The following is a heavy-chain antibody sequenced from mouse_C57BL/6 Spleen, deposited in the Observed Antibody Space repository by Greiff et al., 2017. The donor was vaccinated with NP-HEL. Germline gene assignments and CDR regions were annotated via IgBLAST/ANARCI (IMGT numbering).Heavy chain of an antibody. Sequence: QVQLQQPGAELVKPGASVKLSCKASGYTFTSYWMHWVKQRPGQGLEWIGMIHPNSGSTNYNEKFKSKATLTVDKSSSTAYMQLSSLTSEDSAFYYCHYDYGSGWYFDVWGTGTTVTVSS. D-gene: IGHD1-1*01. CDR2: IHPNSGST. CDR3: HYDYGSGWYFDV. J-gene: IGHJ1*03. CDR1: GYTFTSYW. V-gene: IGHV1-64*01.